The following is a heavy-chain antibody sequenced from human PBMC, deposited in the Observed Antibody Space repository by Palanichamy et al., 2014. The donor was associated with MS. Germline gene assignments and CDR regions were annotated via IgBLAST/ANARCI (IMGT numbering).Heavy chain of an antibody. D-gene: IGHD6-13*01. CDR3: AKCITASGTCYFDY. CDR1: GLTFSNYA. V-gene: IGHV3-23*04. Sequence: EVQLVESGGGLVQPGGSLRLSCAASGLTFSNYAMTWVRQAPGKGLEWVSSISGGSGSTYYADSVKGRFTISRDNSKNTLYVQMNSLRAEDTALYYCAKCITASGTCYFDYWGQGTLVTVSS. CDR2: ISGGSGST. J-gene: IGHJ4*02.